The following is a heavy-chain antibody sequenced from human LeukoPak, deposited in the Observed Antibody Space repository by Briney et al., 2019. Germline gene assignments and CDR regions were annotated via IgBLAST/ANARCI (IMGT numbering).Heavy chain of an antibody. J-gene: IGHJ3*02. Sequence: PGGSLRLSCAASGFTVSSNYMSWVRQAPGKGLEWVSVIYSGGSTYYADSAKGRFTISRDNSKNTLYLQMNSLRAEDTAVYYCASPKGYYDSSGYYFSRPLGAFDIWGQGTMVTVSS. CDR1: GFTVSSNY. D-gene: IGHD3-22*01. CDR2: IYSGGST. CDR3: ASPKGYYDSSGYYFSRPLGAFDI. V-gene: IGHV3-66*01.